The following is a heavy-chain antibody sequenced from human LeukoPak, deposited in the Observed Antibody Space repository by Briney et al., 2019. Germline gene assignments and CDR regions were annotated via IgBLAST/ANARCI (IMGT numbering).Heavy chain of an antibody. V-gene: IGHV4-39*07. CDR1: GDSISSSSYY. Sequence: SETLSLTCTVSGDSISSSSYYWGWIRQPPGKELEWIGSIYYSGSTYYNPSLNSRVTISVDTSKNQFSLKLSSVTAADTAVYYCARGDAYTVTTYFDYWGQGTLVTVSS. CDR3: ARGDAYTVTTYFDY. D-gene: IGHD4-17*01. CDR2: IYYSGST. J-gene: IGHJ4*02.